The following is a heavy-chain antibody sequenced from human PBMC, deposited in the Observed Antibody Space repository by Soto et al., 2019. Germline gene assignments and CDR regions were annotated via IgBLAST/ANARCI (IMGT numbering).Heavy chain of an antibody. CDR2: ISGGGDRT. CDR1: GFTFISYA. Sequence: EVQLLESGGGLVQPGGSLRLSCVGSGFTFISYAMNWVRQAPGKGLVWVSGISGGGDRTFDADSVKGRFTISRDNSKNTVNLQMNSLRADDTAVYYCARKVLGSTSRPDYWYFDLWGRGTLVTVSS. V-gene: IGHV3-23*01. CDR3: ARKVLGSTSRPDYWYFDL. D-gene: IGHD3-16*01. J-gene: IGHJ2*01.